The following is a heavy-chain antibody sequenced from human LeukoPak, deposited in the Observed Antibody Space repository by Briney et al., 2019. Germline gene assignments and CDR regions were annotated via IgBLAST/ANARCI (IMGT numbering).Heavy chain of an antibody. CDR1: GYTFTGYY. Sequence: ASVKVSCKASGYTFTGYYMHWVRQAPGQGLEWMGWINPNSGGTNYAQKFQGRVTMTRDTSISTAYMELSRLRSDDTAVYYCARVGYSYDPYNWFDPWGQRTLVTVSS. V-gene: IGHV1-2*02. CDR2: INPNSGGT. D-gene: IGHD5-18*01. J-gene: IGHJ5*02. CDR3: ARVGYSYDPYNWFDP.